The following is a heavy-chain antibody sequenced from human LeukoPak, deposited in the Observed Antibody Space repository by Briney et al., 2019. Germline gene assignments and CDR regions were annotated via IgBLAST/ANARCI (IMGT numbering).Heavy chain of an antibody. CDR1: GFIFNNYG. Sequence: GGSLRLSCAASGFIFNNYGLVWVRQAPGKGLEWVSAISNDGGGTTYADFVKGRFSVSRDNSKNTLFLQMNSLRAEDTALYYCAKGSSGYFFDLWGQGTLDTVSS. V-gene: IGHV3-23*01. CDR3: AKGSSGYFFDL. D-gene: IGHD3-22*01. J-gene: IGHJ4*02. CDR2: ISNDGGGT.